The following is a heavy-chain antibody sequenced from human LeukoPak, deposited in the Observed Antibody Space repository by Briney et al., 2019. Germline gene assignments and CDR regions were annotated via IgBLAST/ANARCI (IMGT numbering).Heavy chain of an antibody. CDR2: IYHSGST. V-gene: IGHV4-38-2*02. J-gene: IGHJ5*02. CDR1: GYSISSGYY. CDR3: ARDRGDTAMDNNWFDP. Sequence: SETLSLTCTVSGYSISSGYYWGWIRQPPGKGLEWIGSIYHSGSTYYNPSLKSRVTISVDTSKNQFSLKLSSVTAADTAVYYCARDRGDTAMDNNWFDPWGQGTLVTVSS. D-gene: IGHD5-18*01.